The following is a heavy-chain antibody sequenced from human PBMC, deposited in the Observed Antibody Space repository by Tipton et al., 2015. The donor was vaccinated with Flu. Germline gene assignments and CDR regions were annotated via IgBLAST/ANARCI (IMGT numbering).Heavy chain of an antibody. Sequence: TLSLTCTVSDGSIRTYYWSWIRQPPGKGLEWIGYIFYSGSTNYNPSLKSRVTMSVDTSKNQVSLNLTSLTAADTAVYYCARQGGYSGPKAIWGQGTTVTVSS. V-gene: IGHV4-59*08. CDR2: IFYSGST. CDR1: DGSIRTYY. CDR3: ARQGGYSGPKAI. J-gene: IGHJ3*02. D-gene: IGHD6-25*01.